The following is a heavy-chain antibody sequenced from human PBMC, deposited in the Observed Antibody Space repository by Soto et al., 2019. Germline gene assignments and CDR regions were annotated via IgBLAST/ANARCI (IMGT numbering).Heavy chain of an antibody. J-gene: IGHJ3*02. CDR2: INHSGST. V-gene: IGHV4-34*01. CDR3: AREPPEGRHHAFDI. Sequence: SETLSLTCAVYGGSFSGYYWSWIRQPPGKGLEWIGEINHSGSTNYNPSLKSRVTISVDTSKNQFSLKLSSVTAADTAVYYCAREPPEGRHHAFDIWGQGTMVTVSS. CDR1: GGSFSGYY.